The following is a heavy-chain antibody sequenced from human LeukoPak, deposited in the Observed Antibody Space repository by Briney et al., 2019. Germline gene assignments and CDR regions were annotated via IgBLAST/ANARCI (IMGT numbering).Heavy chain of an antibody. V-gene: IGHV4-4*07. Sequence: SQTLSLTCTVAGGSISSYYWSWIRQPAGKVLEWIGRIHTSGSTNYNPSLKSQVTISLDTSKNQFSLKLSSVTAAAAAVYYCARVVSSSFYTRWGEGSLVTVSS. CDR2: IHTSGST. CDR3: ARVVSSSFYTR. CDR1: GGSISSYY. J-gene: IGHJ4*02. D-gene: IGHD6-19*01.